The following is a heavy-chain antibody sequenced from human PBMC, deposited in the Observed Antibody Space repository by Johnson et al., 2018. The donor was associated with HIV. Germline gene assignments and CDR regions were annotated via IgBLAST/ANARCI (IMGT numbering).Heavy chain of an antibody. CDR1: GFGFGDYA. CDR3: TGGRDLRAFDV. V-gene: IGHV3-49*03. CDR2: MRSKAYGGTT. D-gene: IGHD2-21*02. Sequence: VQVLESGGGLVQPGRSLRLSCTGSGFGFGDYAMTWFRQAPGKGLEWVGFMRSKAYGGTTEYAASVKGRFTISRDDSKRIAYLQMNSLKADDTAVYYCTGGRDLRAFDVWGQGTMVTVSS. J-gene: IGHJ3*01.